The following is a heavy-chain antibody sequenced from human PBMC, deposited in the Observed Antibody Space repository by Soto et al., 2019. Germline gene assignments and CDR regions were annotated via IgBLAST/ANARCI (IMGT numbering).Heavy chain of an antibody. CDR3: AKDDHSSGYPLDY. D-gene: IGHD3-22*01. Sequence: GGSLRLSCAASGFTFSSYSMNWVRQAPGKGLEWVSYISSSSSTIYYADSVKGRFTISRDNSKNTLYLQMNSLRAEDTAVYYCAKDDHSSGYPLDYWGQGTLVTVSS. CDR1: GFTFSSYS. CDR2: ISSSSSTI. V-gene: IGHV3-48*01. J-gene: IGHJ4*02.